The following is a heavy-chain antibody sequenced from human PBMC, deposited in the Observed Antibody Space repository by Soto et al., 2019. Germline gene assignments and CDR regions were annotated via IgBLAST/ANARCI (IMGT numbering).Heavy chain of an antibody. Sequence: QVQLQESGPGLVKPSQTLSLTCTVSGGSINSGGYYWNWIRQHPGRGLEWMGYIYYTGSTYYNPSLKSRIPFSIDTSRNQFSLKVNSVTAADTAVYYCARATPSVATLGYGMDVWGQGTTVVVSS. CDR3: ARATPSVATLGYGMDV. J-gene: IGHJ6*02. V-gene: IGHV4-31*03. CDR1: GGSINSGGYY. D-gene: IGHD5-12*01. CDR2: IYYTGST.